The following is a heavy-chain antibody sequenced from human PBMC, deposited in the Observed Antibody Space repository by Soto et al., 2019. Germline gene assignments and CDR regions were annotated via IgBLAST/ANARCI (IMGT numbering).Heavy chain of an antibody. V-gene: IGHV3-48*02. CDR2: ISSSSSTI. Sequence: GGSLRLSCAASGFTFSSYSMNWVRQAPGKGLEWVSYISSSSSTIYYADSVKGRFTISRDNAKNSLYLQMNSLRDEDTAVYYCARDPGNCGSIQDAFDIWGQGTMVTVSS. J-gene: IGHJ3*02. CDR1: GFTFSSYS. D-gene: IGHD7-27*01. CDR3: ARDPGNCGSIQDAFDI.